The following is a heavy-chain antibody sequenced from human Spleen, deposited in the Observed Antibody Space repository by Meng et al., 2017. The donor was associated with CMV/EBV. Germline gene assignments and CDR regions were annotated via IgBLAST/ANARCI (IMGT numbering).Heavy chain of an antibody. J-gene: IGHJ4*02. CDR2: ISVENGDT. D-gene: IGHD2-2*01. V-gene: IGHV1-18*01. Sequence: ASVKVSCKASGGTFSSYAISWVRQAPGQGPEWMGWISVENGDTHYAQKFQGRVTMTTDTSTSTAYMEVGNLRSDDTAVYYCARWAPLDCIIASCYFPDYWGQGTLVTVSS. CDR3: ARWAPLDCIIASCYFPDY. CDR1: GGTFSSYA.